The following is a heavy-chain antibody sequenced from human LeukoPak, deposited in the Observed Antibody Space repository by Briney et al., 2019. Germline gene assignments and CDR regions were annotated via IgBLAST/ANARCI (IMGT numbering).Heavy chain of an antibody. CDR1: GYSFTDYY. CDR2: INPDGGGT. CDR3: AREAGSCYGGSCYPFDF. Sequence: ASVKVSFKSSGYSFTDYYIHWLRQAPGQGFEWMGLINPDGGGTNYAPKFQGRVAMTGDTSISTAYMELNGLRSDDAVVYYCAREAGSCYGGSCYPFDFWGRGTLVTVSS. J-gene: IGHJ4*02. D-gene: IGHD2-15*01. V-gene: IGHV1-2*02.